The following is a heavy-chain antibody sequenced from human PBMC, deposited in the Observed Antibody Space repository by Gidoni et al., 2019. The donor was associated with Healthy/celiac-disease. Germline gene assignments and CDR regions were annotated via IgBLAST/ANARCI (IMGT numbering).Heavy chain of an antibody. CDR3: ARDPSDSSSWYPVLNFDY. CDR1: GYTFTSSG. Sequence: QVQLVQSGAEVKKPGASVKVSCKASGYTFTSSGISWVRQAPGQGLEWMGWISAYNGNTNYAQKLQGRVTMTTDTSTSTAYMELRSLRSDDTAVYYCARDPSDSSSWYPVLNFDYWGQGTLVTVSS. V-gene: IGHV1-18*01. J-gene: IGHJ4*02. CDR2: ISAYNGNT. D-gene: IGHD6-13*01.